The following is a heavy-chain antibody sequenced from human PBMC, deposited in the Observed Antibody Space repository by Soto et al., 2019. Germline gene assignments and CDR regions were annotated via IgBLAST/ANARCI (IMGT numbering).Heavy chain of an antibody. Sequence: GGSLRLSCAASGFTFSSYAMHCARQAPGKGLEWVTVISIRGGDEYYAESVRGRFTISRDDSKNTLYLQMDSLRVEDTAVYYCARGTIVARQHLDYWGQRTLVTVSS. CDR2: ISIRGGDE. CDR1: GFTFSSYA. D-gene: IGHD6-6*01. J-gene: IGHJ4*02. CDR3: ARGTIVARQHLDY. V-gene: IGHV3-30*03.